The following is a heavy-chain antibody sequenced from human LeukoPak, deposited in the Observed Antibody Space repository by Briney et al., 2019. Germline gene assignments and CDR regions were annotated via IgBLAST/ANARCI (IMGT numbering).Heavy chain of an antibody. CDR3: ARSFRGDFWSGYYTGPFY. CDR1: GGTFSSYA. CDR2: INPSGGST. J-gene: IGHJ4*02. V-gene: IGHV1-46*01. D-gene: IGHD3-3*01. Sequence: GASVKVSCKASGGTFSSYAISWVRQAPGQGLEWMGIINPSGGSTSYAQKFQGRVTMTRDTSTSTVYMELSSLRSEDTAVYYCARSFRGDFWSGYYTGPFYWGQGTLVTVSS.